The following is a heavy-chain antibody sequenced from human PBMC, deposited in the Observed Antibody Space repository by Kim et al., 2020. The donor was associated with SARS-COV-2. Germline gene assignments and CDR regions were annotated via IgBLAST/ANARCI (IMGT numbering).Heavy chain of an antibody. J-gene: IGHJ4*02. D-gene: IGHD6-19*01. V-gene: IGHV3-23*01. CDR2: IRPSGGRT. CDR3: ARETLSRGWYSVDY. CDR1: KFTFSSYA. Sequence: GGSLRLSCAASKFTFSSYAMSWIRQAPAKGLEWVSAIRPSGGRTYYADSLKGRFSVSRDDFKNTVYLQMDSLRADDTAIYYCARETLSRGWYSVDYWGRGTLVTVSS.